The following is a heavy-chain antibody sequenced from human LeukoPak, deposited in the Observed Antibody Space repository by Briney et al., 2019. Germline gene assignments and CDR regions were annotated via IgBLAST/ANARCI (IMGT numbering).Heavy chain of an antibody. V-gene: IGHV4-39*02. CDR1: GGSIRSSYYY. D-gene: IGHD6-19*01. Sequence: SETLSLTCTVSGGSIRSSYYYWGWIRQPPGKGLEWIGSIYDSGSTYYNPSLKSRVTISIDTSKNHFSLKLSSVTAADTAVYYCATQGWYGHYFDYWGQGTLVTASS. CDR3: ATQGWYGHYFDY. CDR2: IYDSGST. J-gene: IGHJ4*02.